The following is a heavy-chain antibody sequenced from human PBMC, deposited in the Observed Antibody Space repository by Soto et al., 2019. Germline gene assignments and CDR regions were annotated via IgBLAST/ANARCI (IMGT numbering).Heavy chain of an antibody. J-gene: IGHJ4*02. Sequence: EILSLTCIVSEGCISNFYWSWIRHPPGKGLEWIGYISSSGNNNYNPSLKSRVSISVETSKNQFSLNLTSVTASDTGVYYCARAPMVLTRSYFESWGQGTPVTVSS. V-gene: IGHV4-59*01. CDR2: ISSSGNN. D-gene: IGHD3-22*01. CDR3: ARAPMVLTRSYFES. CDR1: EGCISNFY.